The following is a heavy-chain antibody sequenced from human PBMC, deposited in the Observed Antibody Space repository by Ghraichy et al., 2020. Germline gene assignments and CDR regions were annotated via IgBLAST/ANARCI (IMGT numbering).Heavy chain of an antibody. CDR1: AYSISSGHY. Sequence: SETLSLTCIVSAYSISSGHYWGWIRQPPGKGLEWIGSIYHSGSAFYNPSLRSRVTISVDTAKNQSSLRLNSVTATDTAVYYCATLGNTRGFDYWGQGFLVTVSS. V-gene: IGHV4-38-2*02. D-gene: IGHD1/OR15-1a*01. J-gene: IGHJ4*02. CDR3: ATLGNTRGFDY. CDR2: IYHSGSA.